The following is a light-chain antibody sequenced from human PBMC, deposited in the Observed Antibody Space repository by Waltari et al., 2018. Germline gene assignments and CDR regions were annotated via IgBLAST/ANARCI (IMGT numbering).Light chain of an antibody. CDR3: SSYTTSATWV. Sequence: QSALTQPPSVSGSPGQSVTLSCAGTDSDVGFSNRVSWYQQPPGTAPKLIIYEVTNRPSGVPDRFSGSKSGNTASLTISGLQTEDEADYYCSSYTTSATWVFGGGTKLTVL. CDR1: DSDVGFSNR. J-gene: IGLJ3*02. V-gene: IGLV2-18*02. CDR2: EVT.